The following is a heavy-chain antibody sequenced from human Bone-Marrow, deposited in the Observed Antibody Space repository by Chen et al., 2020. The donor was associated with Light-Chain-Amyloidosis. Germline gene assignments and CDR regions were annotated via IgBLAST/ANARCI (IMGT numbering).Heavy chain of an antibody. Sequence: QVQLVQSGAEVKKPGSSVKVSCKSSGGSFNDYAMSWVRQAPGQGLEWMGGIISLLGITKYSANFPGRVTITANDSTSTAYMGLNTLTPDDTALYFCATGTGSRGPFDVWGQGTMVIVSS. D-gene: IGHD3-10*01. V-gene: IGHV1-69*01. J-gene: IGHJ3*01. CDR1: GGSFNDYA. CDR3: ATGTGSRGPFDV. CDR2: IISLLGIT.